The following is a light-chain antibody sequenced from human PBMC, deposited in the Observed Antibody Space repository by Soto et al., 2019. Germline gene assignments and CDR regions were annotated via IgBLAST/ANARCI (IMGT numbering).Light chain of an antibody. CDR1: SSDVGGYNF. J-gene: IGLJ2*01. Sequence: QSALTQPPSASGSPGQSVTISCTGTSSDVGGYNFVSWYQQHPGKAPKLMIYEVNKRPSGVPDRFSASKSDSTASLTVSGLQAEDEAHYYCSSYAGSKNLVFGGGTKLTVL. V-gene: IGLV2-8*01. CDR2: EVN. CDR3: SSYAGSKNLV.